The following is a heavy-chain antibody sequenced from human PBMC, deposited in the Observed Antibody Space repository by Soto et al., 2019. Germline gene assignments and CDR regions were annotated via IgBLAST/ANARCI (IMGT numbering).Heavy chain of an antibody. V-gene: IGHV3-30-3*02. J-gene: IGHJ6*02. CDR3: AKSRDAYNFYFYYGMDV. Sequence: LRLSCAASGFTFSSYAMPWVRQAPGKGLEWVAVISYDGSNKYYADSVKGRFTISRDNSKNTLYLQVSSLRAEDTAVYYCAKSRDAYNFYFYYGMDVWGQGTSVTVSS. D-gene: IGHD1-1*01. CDR2: ISYDGSNK. CDR1: GFTFSSYA.